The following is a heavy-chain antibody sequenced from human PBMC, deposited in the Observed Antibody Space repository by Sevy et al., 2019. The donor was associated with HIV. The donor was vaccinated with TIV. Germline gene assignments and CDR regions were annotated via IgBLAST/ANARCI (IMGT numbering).Heavy chain of an antibody. V-gene: IGHV3-30*02. D-gene: IGHD3-10*01. J-gene: IGHJ6*03. Sequence: GGSLRLSCAASGFTFSSSGMHWLRQAPGNGLEWVTSIGHDANNQQYADSVKGRFAISRDNSKNTIYLQMHSLRVEDTAVYYCAKDLWYCMDVWGKGTMVTVSS. CDR1: GFTFSSSG. CDR3: AKDLWYCMDV. CDR2: IGHDANNQ.